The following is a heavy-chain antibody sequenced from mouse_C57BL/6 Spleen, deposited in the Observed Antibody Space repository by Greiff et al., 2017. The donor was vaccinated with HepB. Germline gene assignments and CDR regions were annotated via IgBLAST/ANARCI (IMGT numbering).Heavy chain of an antibody. J-gene: IGHJ3*01. CDR1: GYSITSGYY. D-gene: IGHD2-5*01. Sequence: EVQLQQSGPGLVKPSQSLSLTCSVTGYSITSGYYWNWIRQFPGNKLEWMGYISYDGSNNYNPSLKNRISITRDTSKNQFFLKLNSVTTEDTATYYCARGEAYSNYEGFAYWGQGTLVTVSA. CDR2: ISYDGSN. V-gene: IGHV3-6*01. CDR3: ARGEAYSNYEGFAY.